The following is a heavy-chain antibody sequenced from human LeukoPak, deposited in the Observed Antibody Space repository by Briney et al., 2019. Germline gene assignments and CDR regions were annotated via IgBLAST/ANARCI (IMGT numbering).Heavy chain of an antibody. J-gene: IGHJ5*02. D-gene: IGHD3-10*01. CDR3: ARESVTMVRGVIERWFDP. Sequence: GGSLRLSCAASGFIFSSYGMHWVRQAPDKGLEWVAFIRYDGSRKYYADSVKGRFTISRDNAKNSLYLQMNSLRAEDTAVYYCARESVTMVRGVIERWFDPWGQGTLVTVSS. CDR1: GFIFSSYG. CDR2: IRYDGSRK. V-gene: IGHV3-30*02.